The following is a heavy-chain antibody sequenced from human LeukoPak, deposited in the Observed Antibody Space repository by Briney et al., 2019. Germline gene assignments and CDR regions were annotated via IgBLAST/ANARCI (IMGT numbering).Heavy chain of an antibody. Sequence: GGSLRLSCVASGFTFSSNSMHWVRQAPGKGLEWVTFIQYDGSKKYYADSVKGRFTISRDNSKNTLYLQMNSLRAEDTAVYYCARGALEWESSTWFDPWGQGTLVTVSS. V-gene: IGHV3-30*02. D-gene: IGHD1-26*01. J-gene: IGHJ5*02. CDR2: IQYDGSKK. CDR3: ARGALEWESSTWFDP. CDR1: GFTFSSNS.